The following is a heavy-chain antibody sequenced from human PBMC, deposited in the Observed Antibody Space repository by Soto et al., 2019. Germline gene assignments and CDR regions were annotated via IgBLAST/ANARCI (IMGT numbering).Heavy chain of an antibody. V-gene: IGHV3-23*01. CDR1: GFTFNSYI. J-gene: IGHJ4*02. D-gene: IGHD3-16*02. Sequence: GGSLRLSCAASGFTFNSYIMNWVRQTPGKGLEWVSFIISGSGGSTYYADSVKGRFTISRDNSKNTLYLQMNSLRAEDTAVYYCAKIVEDYWGQGTLVTVSS. CDR3: AKIVEDY. CDR2: IISGSGGST.